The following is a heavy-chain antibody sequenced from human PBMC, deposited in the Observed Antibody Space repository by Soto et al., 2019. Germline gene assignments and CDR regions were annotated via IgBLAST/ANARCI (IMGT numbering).Heavy chain of an antibody. Sequence: QVQLVQSGAEVKKPGASVKVSCKASGYTFTSYGISWVRQAPGQGLEWMGWISAYNGNTNYAQKLQGRVNMTIDTSTSTAYMELRSLRSDDTDVYYCARVAPIVVTGTPSDYWGQGTLVTVSS. V-gene: IGHV1-18*04. D-gene: IGHD1-20*01. CDR1: GYTFTSYG. J-gene: IGHJ4*02. CDR2: ISAYNGNT. CDR3: ARVAPIVVTGTPSDY.